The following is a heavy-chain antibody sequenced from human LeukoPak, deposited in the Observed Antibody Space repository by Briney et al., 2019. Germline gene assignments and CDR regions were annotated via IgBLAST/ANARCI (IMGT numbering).Heavy chain of an antibody. CDR2: FSTSGST. J-gene: IGHJ4*02. D-gene: IGHD3-16*01. V-gene: IGHV4-4*07. Sequence: PSETLSLTCTVSGGSISNFYWSWIRQPAGEGLEWIGRFSTSGSTNYNPSLKSRVTMSVDTSKNQFSLKLNSVTAADTALYYCASGGGMTTYFDYWGQGTLVTVSS. CDR3: ASGGGMTTYFDY. CDR1: GGSISNFY.